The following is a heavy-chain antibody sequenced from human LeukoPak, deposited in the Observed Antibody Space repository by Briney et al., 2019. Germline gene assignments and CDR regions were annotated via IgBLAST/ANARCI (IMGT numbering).Heavy chain of an antibody. V-gene: IGHV4-59*01. Sequence: SETLSLTCTVSGGSISSYYWTWIRQPPGKGLEWIGCIYYSGSTNYNPSLKSRVTISVDTSKNQFSLKLSSVTAADTAVYYCARGGYGYLDFDYWGQGTLVTVSS. D-gene: IGHD5-18*01. J-gene: IGHJ4*02. CDR2: IYYSGST. CDR1: GGSISSYY. CDR3: ARGGYGYLDFDY.